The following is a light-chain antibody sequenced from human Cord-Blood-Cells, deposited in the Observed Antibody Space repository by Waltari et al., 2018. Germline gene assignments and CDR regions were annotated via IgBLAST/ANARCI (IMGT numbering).Light chain of an antibody. CDR3: YSAADKGV. J-gene: IGLJ3*02. Sequence: SYELTQPSSVSVSPGQTARITCSGDVLAKKYARWFQQKPGQAPVLVIYKDSERPSGIPERFSGSSSGTTVTLTISGAHVEDEADYYCYSAADKGVFGGGTKLTVL. CDR2: KDS. CDR1: VLAKKY. V-gene: IGLV3-27*01.